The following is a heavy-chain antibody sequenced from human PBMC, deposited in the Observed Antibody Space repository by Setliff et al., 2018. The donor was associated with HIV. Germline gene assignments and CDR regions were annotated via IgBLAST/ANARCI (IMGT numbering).Heavy chain of an antibody. J-gene: IGHJ4*02. CDR2: IYHSGST. Sequence: TLSLTCAVSGGSISSGGYSWNWIRQPPGKGLEWIGYIYHSGSTFYNPPLKSRVTISVDRSKNQFSLKLTSVTAADTAVFYCARVPFTTGFDYWGQGILVTVSS. V-gene: IGHV4-30-2*01. CDR1: GGSISSGGYS. D-gene: IGHD3-3*01. CDR3: ARVPFTTGFDY.